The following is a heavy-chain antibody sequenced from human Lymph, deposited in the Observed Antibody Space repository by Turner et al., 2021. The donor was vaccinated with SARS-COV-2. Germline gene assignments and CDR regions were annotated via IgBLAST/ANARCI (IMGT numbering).Heavy chain of an antibody. CDR2: IDYSRNA. CDR1: GGSISTSSYY. CDR3: AGHPRVYSGSYSGAFDI. D-gene: IGHD1-26*01. V-gene: IGHV4-39*01. J-gene: IGHJ3*02. Sequence: QLMVQESGTRLVKSSETVSLPCTVSGGSISTSSYYWGWIRQHAGKGLEWIGNIDYSRNAYDNSSHRSRGTITVDTSNNQFSLKLSSVTAADTAVYYCAGHPRVYSGSYSGAFDIWGQGTMVTVSS.